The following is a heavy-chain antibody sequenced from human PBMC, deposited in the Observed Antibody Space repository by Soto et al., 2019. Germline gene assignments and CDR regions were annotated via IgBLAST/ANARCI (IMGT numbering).Heavy chain of an antibody. V-gene: IGHV3-7*01. CDR3: ASLYCSGGSCYDY. CDR2: IKQDGSEK. J-gene: IGHJ4*02. D-gene: IGHD2-15*01. Sequence: VQLVESGGGLVQPGGSLRLSCAASGFTFSSYWMSWVRQAPGKGLEWVANIKQDGSEKYYVDSVKGRFTISRDNAKNSLYLQMNSLRAEDTAVYYCASLYCSGGSCYDYWGQGTLVTVSS. CDR1: GFTFSSYW.